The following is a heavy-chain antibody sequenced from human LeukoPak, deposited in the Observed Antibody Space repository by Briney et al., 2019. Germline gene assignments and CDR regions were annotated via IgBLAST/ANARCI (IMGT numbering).Heavy chain of an antibody. J-gene: IGHJ6*03. CDR2: IYTSGST. D-gene: IGHD3-10*01. CDR1: GGSISSGSYY. Sequence: SQTLSLTCTVSGGSISSGSYYWSWIRQPAGKGLEWIGRIYTSGSTNYNPSLKSRVTISVDTSKNQFSLKLSPVTAADTAVYYCAGNGKYYYGSDPTYYYMDVWGKGTTVTVSS. CDR3: AGNGKYYYGSDPTYYYMDV. V-gene: IGHV4-61*02.